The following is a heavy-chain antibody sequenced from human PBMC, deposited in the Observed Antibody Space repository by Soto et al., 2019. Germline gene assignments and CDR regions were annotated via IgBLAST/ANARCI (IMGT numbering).Heavy chain of an antibody. V-gene: IGHV3-48*02. CDR3: ARDLKYSSSWYEDYFDS. CDR2: ISSSSSTI. CDR1: GFTFSSYS. D-gene: IGHD6-13*01. Sequence: EVQLVESGGGLVQPGGSLRLSCAASGFTFSSYSMNWVRQAPGKGLEWVSYISSSSSTIYYAESVKGRFTISRDNAKNSLYQQMNSLRDEDTAVYYCARDLKYSSSWYEDYFDSWGQGTLVTVSS. J-gene: IGHJ4*02.